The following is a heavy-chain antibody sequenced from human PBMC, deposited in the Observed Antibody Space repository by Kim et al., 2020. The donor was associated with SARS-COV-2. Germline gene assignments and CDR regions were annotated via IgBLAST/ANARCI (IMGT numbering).Heavy chain of an antibody. D-gene: IGHD4-17*01. CDR2: IYYSGST. Sequence: SETLSLTCTVSGGSVSSGSYYWSWIRQPPGKGLEWIGSIYYSGSTNYNPSLKSRVTISVDTSKNQFSLKLSSVTAADTAVYYCARSGTTVVNWGQGTLVTVSS. CDR3: ARSGTTVVN. J-gene: IGHJ4*02. CDR1: GGSVSSGSYY. V-gene: IGHV4-61*01.